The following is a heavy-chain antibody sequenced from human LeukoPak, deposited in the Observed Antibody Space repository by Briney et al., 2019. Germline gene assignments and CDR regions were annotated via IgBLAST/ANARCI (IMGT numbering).Heavy chain of an antibody. CDR3: ARVGGTNYYYYGMDV. J-gene: IGHJ6*02. CDR1: GGSISSYY. CDR2: IYDSGST. Sequence: PSETLSLTCTVSGGSISSYYWSWIRQPPGKGLEWIGYIYDSGSTNYNPSLKSRVTISVDTSKNQFSLNLSSVTAADTAVYYCARVGGTNYYYYGMDVWGQGTTVTVSS. D-gene: IGHD1-1*01. V-gene: IGHV4-59*01.